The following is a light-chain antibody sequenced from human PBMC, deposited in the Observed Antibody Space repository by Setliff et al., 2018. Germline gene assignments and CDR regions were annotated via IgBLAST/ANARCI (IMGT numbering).Light chain of an antibody. V-gene: IGLV2-14*03. Sequence: QSVLTQPASVSGSPGQSITISCTGASSDIGAYNYVSWYQQYPRQAPKLIIYDVTKRPPGVSYRFSGFKSGNTASLTVSGLQAGDEADYFCASYAGANTYVVFGGGTKVTVL. CDR3: ASYAGANTYVV. J-gene: IGLJ2*01. CDR1: SSDIGAYNY. CDR2: DVT.